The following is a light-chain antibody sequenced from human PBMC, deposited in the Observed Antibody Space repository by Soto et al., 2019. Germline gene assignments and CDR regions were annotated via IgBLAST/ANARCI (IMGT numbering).Light chain of an antibody. J-gene: IGKJ5*01. CDR1: QSVSSNF. V-gene: IGKV3-20*01. CDR3: QQFNNYPIT. CDR2: AAS. Sequence: IVLTQSPVTMSFSPWDIATLSCSSSQSVSSNFLAWYQQKPGQSPRLLIYAASSRATGIPDRFSGSGSGTDFTLTISSLQPEDFATYYCQQFNNYPITFGQGTRLEIK.